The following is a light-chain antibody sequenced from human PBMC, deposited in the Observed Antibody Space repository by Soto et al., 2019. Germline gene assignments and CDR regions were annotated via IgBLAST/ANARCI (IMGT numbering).Light chain of an antibody. CDR2: DAS. V-gene: IGKV3-20*01. CDR3: QNYGTSRFT. J-gene: IGKJ3*01. CDR1: QSVSSSY. Sequence: EIVLTQSPGTLSLSPGERATLSCRASQSVSSSYLAWYQQKPGQAPRILIYDASIRATGIPDRFSGSGSGTDFTLTISRLEPEDFAVYHCQNYGTSRFTFGPGTKVDIK.